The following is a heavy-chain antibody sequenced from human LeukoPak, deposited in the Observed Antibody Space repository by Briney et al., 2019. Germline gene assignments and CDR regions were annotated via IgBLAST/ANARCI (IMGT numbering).Heavy chain of an antibody. CDR2: IYYSGST. CDR1: GSSISSYY. V-gene: IGHV4-59*01. D-gene: IGHD6-19*01. CDR3: ARWDCSSGTCFHLDY. Sequence: SETLSLPCTVSGSSISSYYWSWIRQPPGKGLEWIGNIYYSGSTNYNPSLKSRVTMSVDTSKNQFSLRLSSVTAADTAVYYCARWDCSSGTCFHLDYWGQGTLVTVSS. J-gene: IGHJ4*02.